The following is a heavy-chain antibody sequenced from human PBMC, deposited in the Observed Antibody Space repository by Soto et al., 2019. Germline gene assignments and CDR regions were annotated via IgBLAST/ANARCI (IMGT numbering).Heavy chain of an antibody. CDR1: GFTFSSYG. CDR2: ISYDGRNQ. D-gene: IGHD3-10*01. J-gene: IGHJ6*02. V-gene: IGHV3-30*18. CDR3: AKDVALAPKTPGYSSGMDV. Sequence: QVQLVESGGGVVQPGRSLRLSCAASGFTFSSYGMHWVCQAPGKGLEWVALISYDGRNQYYADSVKGRFTISRDNSKNXLYXQMNSLRPEDTAVYYCAKDVALAPKTPGYSSGMDVWGQGTTVTVSS.